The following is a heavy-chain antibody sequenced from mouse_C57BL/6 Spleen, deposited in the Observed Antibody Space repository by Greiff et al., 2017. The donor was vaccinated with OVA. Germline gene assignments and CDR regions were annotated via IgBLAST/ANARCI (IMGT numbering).Heavy chain of an antibody. CDR3: AKDSNYDYYAMDY. D-gene: IGHD2-5*01. J-gene: IGHJ4*01. CDR2: INPGSGGT. Sequence: VQVVESGAELVRPGTSVKVSCKASGYAFTNYLIEWVKQRPGQGLEWIGVINPGSGGTNYNEKFKGKATLTADKSSSTAYMQLSSLTSEDSAVYFCAKDSNYDYYAMDYWGQGTSVTVSS. CDR1: GYAFTNYL. V-gene: IGHV1-54*01.